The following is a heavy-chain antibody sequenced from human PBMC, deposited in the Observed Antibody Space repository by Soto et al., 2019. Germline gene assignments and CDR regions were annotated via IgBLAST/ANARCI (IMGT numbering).Heavy chain of an antibody. CDR2: IYAGGNT. CDR3: ARVTTFYDILTSSYALNYFDY. Sequence: GSLRLSCASSRVGFGTTGIPWVRQASGKWLECVSVIYAGGNTYSPASVKGRFTISRDNSKNTLFLQMNNVRAEDTAVYYCARVTTFYDILTSSYALNYFDYWGQGTRVTVSS. D-gene: IGHD3-9*01. J-gene: IGHJ4*02. CDR1: RVGFGTTG. V-gene: IGHV3-53*01.